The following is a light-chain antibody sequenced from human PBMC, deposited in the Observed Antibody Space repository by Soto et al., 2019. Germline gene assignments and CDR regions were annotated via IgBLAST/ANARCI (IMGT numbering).Light chain of an antibody. CDR3: SSYAGSNTIYV. CDR2: DVS. CDR1: SSDVGAFNY. J-gene: IGLJ1*01. V-gene: IGLV2-14*03. Sequence: QSALTQPASVSGSPGQSITISCTGTSSDVGAFNYVSWYQQHPGKAPKLLIYDVSDRPSGVPDRFSGSKSGNTASLTLSGLQAEDEAEYYCSSYAGSNTIYVFGTGTKVTVL.